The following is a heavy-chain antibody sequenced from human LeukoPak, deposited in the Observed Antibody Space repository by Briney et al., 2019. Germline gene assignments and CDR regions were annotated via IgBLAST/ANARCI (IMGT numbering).Heavy chain of an antibody. D-gene: IGHD3-3*01. Sequence: GGSLRLSCAASGYTFSTSAMNWVRQAPGKGLKWVSSINNVRSHIYYADSVRGRFTISRDNANNVLYLQMNSLRAEDTAVYYCARVNGLVLRFLEWGFFDYWGQGTLVTVSS. V-gene: IGHV3-21*06. J-gene: IGHJ4*02. CDR1: GYTFSTSA. CDR2: INNVRSHI. CDR3: ARVNGLVLRFLEWGFFDY.